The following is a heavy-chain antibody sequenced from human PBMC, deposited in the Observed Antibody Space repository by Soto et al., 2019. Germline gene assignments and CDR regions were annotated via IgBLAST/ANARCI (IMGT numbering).Heavy chain of an antibody. Sequence: SETLSLTCTVSGGSISSSSYYWGWIRQPPGKGLEWIGSIYYSGSTYYNPSLKSRVTISVDTSKNQFSLKLSSVTAADTAVYYCATDQYSSSWYDYWGQGTLVTVSS. V-gene: IGHV4-39*07. CDR3: ATDQYSSSWYDY. D-gene: IGHD6-13*01. CDR1: GGSISSSSYY. CDR2: IYYSGST. J-gene: IGHJ4*02.